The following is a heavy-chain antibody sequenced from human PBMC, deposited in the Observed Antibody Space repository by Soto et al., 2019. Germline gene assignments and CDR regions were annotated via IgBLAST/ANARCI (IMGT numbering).Heavy chain of an antibody. CDR2: IIPIFGTA. J-gene: IGHJ4*02. CDR3: ARGPSPEVPDDY. Sequence: GASVKVSCKASGGTFSSYAISWVRQAPGQGLEWMGGIIPIFGTANYAQKFQGRVTITADESTSTAYMELSSLRSEDTAVYYCARGPSPEVPDDYWGQGTLVTVSS. V-gene: IGHV1-69*13. CDR1: GGTFSSYA.